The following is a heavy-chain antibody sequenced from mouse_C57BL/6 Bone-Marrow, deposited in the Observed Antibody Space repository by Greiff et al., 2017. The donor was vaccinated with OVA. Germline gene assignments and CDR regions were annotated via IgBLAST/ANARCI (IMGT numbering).Heavy chain of an antibody. J-gene: IGHJ2*01. Sequence: QVQLQQPGTELVKPGASVKLSCKASGYTFTSYWMHWVNQRPGQGLEWIGNINPSNGGTNYNEKFKSKATLTVDKSSSTAYMQLSSLTSEDSAVYYCARYPYYYGSRRYYFDYWGQGTTLTVSS. V-gene: IGHV1-53*01. CDR3: ARYPYYYGSRRYYFDY. D-gene: IGHD1-1*01. CDR2: INPSNGGT. CDR1: GYTFTSYW.